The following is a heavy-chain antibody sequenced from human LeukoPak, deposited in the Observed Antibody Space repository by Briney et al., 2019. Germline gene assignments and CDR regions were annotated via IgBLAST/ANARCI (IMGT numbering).Heavy chain of an antibody. Sequence: PGGSLRLSCAASGFTFSSYSMNWVRQAPGKGLEWVSYISSSSSTIYYADSVKGRFTISRDNAKNSLYLQMNSLRAEDTAVYYCARRGEQLDDYYYYYYMDVWGKGTTVTVSS. V-gene: IGHV3-48*04. CDR2: ISSSSSTI. J-gene: IGHJ6*03. CDR1: GFTFSSYS. D-gene: IGHD6-13*01. CDR3: ARRGEQLDDYYYYYYMDV.